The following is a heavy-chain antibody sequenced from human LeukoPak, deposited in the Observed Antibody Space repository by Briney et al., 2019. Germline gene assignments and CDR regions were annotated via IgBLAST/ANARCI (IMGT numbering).Heavy chain of an antibody. Sequence: ASVKVSCKVSGYNLTELSMHWVRQAPGKGLEWMGGFDPGDGAMVYAQRFQGRVTMTEDTSTDTVYMELSSLKSEDTAVYYRAAGGFYDLLPYWGQGTLVTVSS. CDR1: GYNLTELS. J-gene: IGHJ4*02. CDR2: FDPGDGAM. V-gene: IGHV1-24*01. D-gene: IGHD3-9*01. CDR3: AAGGFYDLLPY.